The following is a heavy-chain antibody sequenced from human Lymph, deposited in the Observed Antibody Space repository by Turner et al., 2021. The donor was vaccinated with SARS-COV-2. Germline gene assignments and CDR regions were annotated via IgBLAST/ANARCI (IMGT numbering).Heavy chain of an antibody. Sequence: QVQLVQSGAEVKKPGSSVKVSCKASGGTFSSSAISWVRQAPGQGLEWMEGIIPIFGTANYAQRFQGRVTITADESTSTAYMELRSLRSEDTAVYYCARGAAYCSGGSCYRKGFDYWGQGTPVTVSS. D-gene: IGHD2-15*01. CDR3: ARGAAYCSGGSCYRKGFDY. V-gene: IGHV1-69*01. CDR1: GGTFSSSA. J-gene: IGHJ4*02. CDR2: IIPIFGTA.